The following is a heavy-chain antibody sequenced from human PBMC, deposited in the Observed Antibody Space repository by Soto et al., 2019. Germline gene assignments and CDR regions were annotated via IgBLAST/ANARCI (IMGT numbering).Heavy chain of an antibody. D-gene: IGHD3-10*01. CDR2: ISSSSSYI. CDR1: GFTFSSYS. Sequence: GGSLRLSCAASGFTFSSYSMNWVRQAPGKGLEWVSSISSSSSYIYYADSVKGRFTISRDNAKNSLYLQMNSLRAEDTAVYYCARGSTGPSGAFDYWGQGTLVTVSS. CDR3: ARGSTGPSGAFDY. J-gene: IGHJ4*02. V-gene: IGHV3-21*01.